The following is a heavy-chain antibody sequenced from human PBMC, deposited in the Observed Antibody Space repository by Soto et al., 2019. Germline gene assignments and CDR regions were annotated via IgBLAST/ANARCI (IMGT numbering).Heavy chain of an antibody. V-gene: IGHV1-18*01. Sequence: EASVKVSCKASGYTFTSYGISWVRQAPGQGLEWMGWISPYNGNTNYAQKLQGRVTMTTDTSTSTAYMELRSLRSDDTAVYYCARVRSMRQQLIYNWLDSWGQGTLVTVSS. CDR3: ARVRSMRQQLIYNWLDS. CDR2: ISPYNGNT. CDR1: GYTFTSYG. D-gene: IGHD6-13*01. J-gene: IGHJ5*01.